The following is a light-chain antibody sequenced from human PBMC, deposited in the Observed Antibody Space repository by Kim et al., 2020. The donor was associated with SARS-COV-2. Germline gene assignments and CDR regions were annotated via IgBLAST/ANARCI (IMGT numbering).Light chain of an antibody. CDR3: AADHGTGTKFMWL. V-gene: IGLV9-49*01. Sequence: CTLSGGYSDYKVDWFQQRPGKGPRFVMRVGNSAIVESRGDRVADRFSVLGSGLNRYLTIKNIQEEDESDYHCAADHGTGTKFMWLFGGGTQLTVL. CDR2: VGNSAIVE. CDR1: GGYSDYK. J-gene: IGLJ3*02.